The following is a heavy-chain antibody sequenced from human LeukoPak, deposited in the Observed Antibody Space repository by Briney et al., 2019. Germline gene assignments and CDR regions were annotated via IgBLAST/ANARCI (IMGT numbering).Heavy chain of an antibody. J-gene: IGHJ4*02. V-gene: IGHV3-48*02. CDR1: GFTFSSYS. CDR2: IRSSSSPI. Sequence: PGGSLRLSCAASGFTFSSYSMNWVRQAPGKGLEWVAYIRSSSSPIYYADSVKGRFTIARDNAENSLYLQMNSLRDEDTAVYYCTRDPHALDFWGQGTLVTVSS. CDR3: TRDPHALDF.